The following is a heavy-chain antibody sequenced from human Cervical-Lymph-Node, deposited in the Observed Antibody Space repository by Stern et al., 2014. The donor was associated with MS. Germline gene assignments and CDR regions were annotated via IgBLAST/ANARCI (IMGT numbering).Heavy chain of an antibody. J-gene: IGHJ6*02. CDR3: AKDRLKYLFYYGMDV. CDR2: MSYDGNNK. V-gene: IGHV3-30*18. Sequence: QVQLVQSGGGVVQPGRSLTLSCSTSGFSFTFSPYDMHWVRQAPGKGLEWVAVMSYDGNNKNYADSVKGRFIISRDISKNTLYLQMNSLRVEDTAVYYCAKDRLKYLFYYGMDVWGQGTTVTVSS. CDR1: GFSFTFSPYD. D-gene: IGHD3-10*01.